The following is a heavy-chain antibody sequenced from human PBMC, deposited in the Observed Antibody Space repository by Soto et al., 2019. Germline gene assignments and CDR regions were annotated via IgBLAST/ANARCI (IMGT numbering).Heavy chain of an antibody. CDR2: IRRKANSYTT. J-gene: IGHJ6*02. Sequence: EVQLVESGGGLVQPGGSLRLSCAASGLIFSDYHMDWVRQAPGKGLEWVGRIRRKANSYTTEYAASVKGRFTISRDNSKNSLYLQINNLKNEDTAVYYCAMLGGWSGGSSGMDVWGQGTTVTVSS. CDR3: AMLGGWSGGSSGMDV. CDR1: GLIFSDYH. V-gene: IGHV3-72*01. D-gene: IGHD6-19*01.